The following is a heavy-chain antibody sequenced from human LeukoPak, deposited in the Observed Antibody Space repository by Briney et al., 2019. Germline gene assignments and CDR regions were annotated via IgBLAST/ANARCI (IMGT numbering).Heavy chain of an antibody. Sequence: SETLSLTCTVSGGSISSYYWSWIRQPPGKGLEWIGYIYYSGSTNYNPSLKRRVTISVDTSKNQFSLQLSSVTAAATAVYYCARASLRLGMSWFDPWGQGTLVTVSS. D-gene: IGHD5-12*01. J-gene: IGHJ5*02. CDR2: IYYSGST. CDR1: GGSISSYY. CDR3: ARASLRLGMSWFDP. V-gene: IGHV4-59*01.